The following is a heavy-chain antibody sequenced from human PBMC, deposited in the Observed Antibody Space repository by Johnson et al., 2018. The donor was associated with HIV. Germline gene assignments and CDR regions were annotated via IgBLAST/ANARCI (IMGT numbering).Heavy chain of an antibody. CDR2: ISYDGSNK. CDR1: GFTFSSYA. V-gene: IGHV3-30*04. CDR3: ARDKGIAARPDAFDI. D-gene: IGHD6-6*01. J-gene: IGHJ3*02. Sequence: QVQLVESGGGVVQPGRSLRLSCAASGFTFSSYAMHWVRQAPGKGLEWVAVISYDGSNKYYADSVQGRFTISRDNSKNTLYLQMNSLRAEDTAVYYCARDKGIAARPDAFDIWGQGTMVTVSS.